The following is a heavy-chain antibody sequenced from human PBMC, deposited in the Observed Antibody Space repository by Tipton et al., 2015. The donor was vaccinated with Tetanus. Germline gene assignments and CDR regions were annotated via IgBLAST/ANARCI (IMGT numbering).Heavy chain of an antibody. Sequence: TLSLTCTVSGGSITNSYWTWIRQPAGKGLEWIGRIYPSGSTNYNPSLESRVTMSVDTSKSYCSLTLTSVTAADTAVYYCARERLGPVTGTRFFYDYWGQGTPVIVSS. CDR2: IYPSGST. V-gene: IGHV4-4*07. J-gene: IGHJ4*02. CDR1: GGSITNSY. CDR3: ARERLGPVTGTRFFYDY. D-gene: IGHD6-19*01.